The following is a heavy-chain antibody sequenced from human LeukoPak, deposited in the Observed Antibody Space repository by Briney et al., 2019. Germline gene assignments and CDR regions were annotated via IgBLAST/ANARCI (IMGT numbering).Heavy chain of an antibody. Sequence: PSQTLSLTCAVYGASFSGYYWSWIRQHPGKGLEWIGEINHSGSTNYNPSLKSRVSMSVDTSKNQFSLRLSSVTAADTAVYYCARQENRYHLLTGYYPGSVDYWGQGTLVTVSS. CDR1: GASFSGYY. CDR2: INHSGST. V-gene: IGHV4-34*01. CDR3: ARQENRYHLLTGYYPGSVDY. D-gene: IGHD3-9*01. J-gene: IGHJ4*02.